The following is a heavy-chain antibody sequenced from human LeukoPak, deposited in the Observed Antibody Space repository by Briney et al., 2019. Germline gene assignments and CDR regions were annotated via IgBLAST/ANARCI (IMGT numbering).Heavy chain of an antibody. D-gene: IGHD3-22*01. CDR2: INSGGTVT. CDR1: GFTFSDFW. J-gene: IGHJ3*02. V-gene: IGHV3-74*01. CDR3: ARVSRYYDSSGYLDAFDI. Sequence: GGSLRLSCAASGFTFSDFWMHWVRQAPGKGLVWVSRINSGGTVTNYADSVKGRLTISRDNAKNTLYLQMNSLRAEDTAVYYCARVSRYYDSSGYLDAFDIWGQGTMVTVSS.